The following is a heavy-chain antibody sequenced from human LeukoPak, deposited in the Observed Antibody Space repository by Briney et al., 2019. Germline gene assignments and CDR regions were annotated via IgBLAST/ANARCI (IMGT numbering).Heavy chain of an antibody. Sequence: GGSLRLSCAASGFTLSNYDMNWVRQAPGKGLEWVSTITGKGGGTYYTDFVKDRFTISGDNSKNTLFLQMNSLRVDDTAVYFCAKGVYESSGYHFALWGQGTLVTVSS. CDR1: GFTLSNYD. D-gene: IGHD3-22*01. J-gene: IGHJ5*02. CDR3: AKGVYESSGYHFAL. CDR2: ITGKGGGT. V-gene: IGHV3-23*01.